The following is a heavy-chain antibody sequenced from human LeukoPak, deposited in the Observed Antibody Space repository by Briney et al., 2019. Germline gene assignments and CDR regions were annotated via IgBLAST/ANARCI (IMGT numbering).Heavy chain of an antibody. D-gene: IGHD2-21*01. CDR2: INPSGGYT. J-gene: IGHJ4*02. CDR3: AKDWAYSADPYYFDY. CDR1: GYTFSSYY. V-gene: IGHV1-46*01. Sequence: ASVKVSCKASGYTFSSYYLHWVRQAPGQGLEWMGIINPSGGYTSYAQKFQGRVTMTRDMSTSTVYMEVSSLRPEDTAVYYCAKDWAYSADPYYFDYWGQGTLVTVSS.